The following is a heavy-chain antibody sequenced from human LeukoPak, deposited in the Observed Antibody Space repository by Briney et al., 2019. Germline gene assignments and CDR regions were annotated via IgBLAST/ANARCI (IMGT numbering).Heavy chain of an antibody. V-gene: IGHV4-59*08. J-gene: IGHJ4*02. CDR3: ATSGSYLGDYFDY. CDR1: GGSINNYY. CDR2: IYYTGST. D-gene: IGHD1-26*01. Sequence: SETLSLTCTVSGGSINNYYWSWVRQPPGAGLEWLAYIYYTGSTNYNPSLKTRLTISVDTSKNQFSLRLNSVTAADTAVYYCATSGSYLGDYFDYWGQGTLVTVSS.